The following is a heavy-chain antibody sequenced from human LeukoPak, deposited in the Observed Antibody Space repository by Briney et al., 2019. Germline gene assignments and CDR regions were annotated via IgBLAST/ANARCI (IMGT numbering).Heavy chain of an antibody. Sequence: GGSLRLSCAASGFTFSSYAMSWVRQAPGKGLEWVSAISGSGGSTYYADSVKGRFTISRDNSRNTLYLQMTSLRIQDTAVYYCATNSRRPHQYYMDVWGKGTTVTVSS. V-gene: IGHV3-23*01. J-gene: IGHJ6*03. CDR3: ATNSRRPHQYYMDV. CDR2: ISGSGGST. CDR1: GFTFSSYA. D-gene: IGHD1-14*01.